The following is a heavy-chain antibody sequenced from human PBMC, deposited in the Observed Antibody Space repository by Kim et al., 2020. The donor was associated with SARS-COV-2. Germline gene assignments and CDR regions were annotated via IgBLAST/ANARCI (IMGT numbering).Heavy chain of an antibody. J-gene: IGHJ6*02. D-gene: IGHD6-13*01. CDR2: ISYDGSNK. CDR3: ARSAGGGYYYGMDV. Sequence: GGSLRLSCAASGFTFSSYGMHWVRQAPGKGLEWVAVISYDGSNKYYADSVKGRLTISRDNSKNTLYLQMNSLRAEDTAVYYCARSAGGGYYYGMDVWGQGTTVTVSS. V-gene: IGHV3-33*05. CDR1: GFTFSSYG.